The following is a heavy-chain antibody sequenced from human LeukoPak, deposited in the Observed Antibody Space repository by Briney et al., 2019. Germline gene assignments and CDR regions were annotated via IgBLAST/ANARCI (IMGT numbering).Heavy chain of an antibody. CDR3: AKRPDCSTTNCFRFEY. V-gene: IGHV3-23*01. CDR2: INGDGGST. J-gene: IGHJ4*02. CDR1: GFTFSTYA. D-gene: IGHD2-2*01. Sequence: PGGSLRLSCAASGFTFSTYAMSWVRQAPGQGLEWVSSINGDGGSTYYAESVKGQSTVSRDNSKNTLYLQMDSLRAEDTAVYYCAKRPDCSTTNCFRFEYWGQGTLVTVSS.